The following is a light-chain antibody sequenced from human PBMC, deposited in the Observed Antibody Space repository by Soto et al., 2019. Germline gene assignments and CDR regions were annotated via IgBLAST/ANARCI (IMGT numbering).Light chain of an antibody. CDR1: QSVSSSY. Sequence: TQSPGTLSLSPGERATLSCRSSQSVSSSYLAWYQQKPGQAPRLXIYGASSRATGIPDSFSGSGSGTDFTLTISRLEPEDFAVYYCQQYGSSPWTFGQGTKVDIK. CDR3: QQYGSSPWT. CDR2: GAS. V-gene: IGKV3-20*01. J-gene: IGKJ1*01.